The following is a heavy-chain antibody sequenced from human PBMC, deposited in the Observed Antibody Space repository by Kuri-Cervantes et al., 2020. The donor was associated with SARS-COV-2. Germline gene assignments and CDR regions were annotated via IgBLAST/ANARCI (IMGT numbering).Heavy chain of an antibody. V-gene: IGHV3-23*01. CDR1: GFTFSSYA. J-gene: IGHJ6*02. CDR3: ARGGSSYYCYAMDV. CDR2: ISGSGGRT. D-gene: IGHD6-6*01. Sequence: GGSLRLSCEASGFTFSSYASTWVRQAPGKGLEWVSAISGSGGRTYYADSVKGRLTISRDNSKNTLYLQMNSLRAEDTAVYYCARGGSSYYCYAMDVWGRGTTVTVSS.